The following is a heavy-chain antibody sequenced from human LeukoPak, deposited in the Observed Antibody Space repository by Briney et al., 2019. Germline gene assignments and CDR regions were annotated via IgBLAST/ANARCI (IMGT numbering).Heavy chain of an antibody. Sequence: SETLSLTCAVSGGSISSSSYYWGWIRQPPGKGLEWIGSVYYSGSTYYNPSLKSRVTISVDTSKNQFSLKLSSVTAADTAVYYCARHIPGGNLYYYYYYMDVWGKGTTVTISS. J-gene: IGHJ6*03. CDR1: GGSISSSSYY. CDR2: VYYSGST. V-gene: IGHV4-39*01. D-gene: IGHD4-23*01. CDR3: ARHIPGGNLYYYYYYMDV.